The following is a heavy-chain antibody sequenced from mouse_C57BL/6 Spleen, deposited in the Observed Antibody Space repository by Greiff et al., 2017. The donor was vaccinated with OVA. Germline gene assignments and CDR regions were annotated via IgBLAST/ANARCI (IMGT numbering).Heavy chain of an antibody. CDR2: IDPSDSYT. CDR3: ARGDYYGSREVLDV. V-gene: IGHV1-69*01. CDR1: GYTFTSYW. J-gene: IGHJ1*03. Sequence: QVQLQQSGAELVMPGASVKLSCKASGYTFTSYWMHWVKQRPGQGLEWIGEIDPSDSYTNYNQKFKGKSTLTVDKSSSTAYMQLSSLTSEDSAVYYCARGDYYGSREVLDVWGTGTTVTVPS. D-gene: IGHD1-1*01.